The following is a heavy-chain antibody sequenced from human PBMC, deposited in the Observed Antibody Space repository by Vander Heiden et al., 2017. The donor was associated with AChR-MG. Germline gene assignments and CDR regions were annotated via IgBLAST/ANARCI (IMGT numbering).Heavy chain of an antibody. J-gene: IGHJ6*03. D-gene: IGHD5-12*01. V-gene: IGHV1-69*01. CDR1: GGTFSSYA. Sequence: QVQLVQSGAEVKKPGSSVKVSCKASGGTFSSYAISWVRQDPGQGLEWMGGIIPIFGTANYAQKFQGRVTITADESTSTAYMELSSLRSEDTAVYYCARAFHSGIYSGYDGPEPYYYYYMDVWGKGTTVTVSS. CDR2: IIPIFGTA. CDR3: ARAFHSGIYSGYDGPEPYYYYYMDV.